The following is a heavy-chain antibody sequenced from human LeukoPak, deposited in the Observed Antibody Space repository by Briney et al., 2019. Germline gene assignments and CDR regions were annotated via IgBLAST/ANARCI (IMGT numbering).Heavy chain of an antibody. CDR1: GGPISRYY. D-gene: IGHD3-10*01. Sequence: PSETLSLTCSVSGGPISRYYWSWVRQPPGKGPGGGGSIYHSESTYYIPSLKSRVTISVATSKNQFSLKLSSVTAADNAVYYCASYLWFGDSKWYDPWGQGTLVTVSS. CDR3: ASYLWFGDSKWYDP. CDR2: IYHSEST. V-gene: IGHV4-59*08. J-gene: IGHJ5*02.